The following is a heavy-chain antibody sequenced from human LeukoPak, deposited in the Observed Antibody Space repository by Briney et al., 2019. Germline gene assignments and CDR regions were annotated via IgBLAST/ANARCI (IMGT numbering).Heavy chain of an antibody. CDR3: ARSRSRLGEFDH. CDR1: SGSISNSY. V-gene: IGHV4-59*01. D-gene: IGHD3-16*01. CDR2: IYYSGST. J-gene: IGHJ5*02. Sequence: TSETLSLTCTASSGSISNSYWSWIRQPPGKGLECIGYIYYSGSTNYNPSLKSRVTISIDTSKNQFSLKLSSVTAADTAVYYCARSRSRLGEFDHWGQGTLVTVSS.